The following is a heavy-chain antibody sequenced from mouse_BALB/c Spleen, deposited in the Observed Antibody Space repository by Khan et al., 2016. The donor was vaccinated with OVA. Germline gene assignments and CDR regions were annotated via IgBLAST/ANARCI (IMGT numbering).Heavy chain of an antibody. D-gene: IGHD1-1*01. CDR3: ATSYYDGYYFDY. CDR1: GFTFSSYG. Sequence: EVQGVESGGGLVQPGGSRKLSCAASGFTFSSYGMHWVRQAPEKGLEWVAYISGDSSTIYYTDTVKGRFTISRDNPKNTLSLQLTSLMSEDTAMYYCATSYYDGYYFDYWGPGTTLTVSP. V-gene: IGHV5-17*02. CDR2: ISGDSSTI. J-gene: IGHJ2*01.